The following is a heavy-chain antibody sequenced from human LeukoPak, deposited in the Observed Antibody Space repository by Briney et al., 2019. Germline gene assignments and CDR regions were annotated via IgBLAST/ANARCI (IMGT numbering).Heavy chain of an antibody. CDR1: GTSIGATDYY. CDR3: VRRQGVTAMDTEWYFDL. Sequence: PSETLSLTCTVSGTSIGATDYYWGWIRQAPGKGLEWVANIFYTTSTDYNPSLKSRVTISVDTSKNQVSLNLTYVRAADTVVYYCVRRQGVTAMDTEWYFDLGGRGVLVTVSS. V-gene: IGHV4-39*01. D-gene: IGHD2-21*02. CDR2: IFYTTST. J-gene: IGHJ2*01.